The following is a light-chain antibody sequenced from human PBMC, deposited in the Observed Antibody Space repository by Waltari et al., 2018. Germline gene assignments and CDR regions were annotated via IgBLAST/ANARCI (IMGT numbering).Light chain of an antibody. V-gene: IGLV3-1*01. CDR3: QAWDISTGV. J-gene: IGLJ2*01. CDR1: QLGEKY. Sequence: SYELTPPSSVSVYPGQTATITCSGDQLGEKYVCWYQQKPGQSPVLFIYQANKRPSGIPDRFSGSNSGETATLTISETQALDEADYYCQAWDISTGVFGGGTKVTVV. CDR2: QAN.